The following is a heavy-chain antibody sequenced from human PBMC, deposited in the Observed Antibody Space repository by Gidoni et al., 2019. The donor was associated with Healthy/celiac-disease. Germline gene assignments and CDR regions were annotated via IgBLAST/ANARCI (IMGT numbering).Heavy chain of an antibody. CDR1: GGSISSGDYY. V-gene: IGHV4-30-4*01. CDR2: IYYSGST. J-gene: IGHJ6*03. Sequence: QVQLQESGPGLVKPSQTLSLTCTVSGGSISSGDYYWRWIRQPPGKGLEWIGYIYYSGSTYYNPSLKSRVTISVDTSKNQFSLKLSSVTAADTAVYYCAREGFLEWLLEGYYYMDVWGKGTTVTVSS. D-gene: IGHD3-3*01. CDR3: AREGFLEWLLEGYYYMDV.